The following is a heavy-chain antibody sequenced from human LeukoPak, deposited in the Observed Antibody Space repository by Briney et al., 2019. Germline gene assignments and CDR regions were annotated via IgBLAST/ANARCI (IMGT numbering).Heavy chain of an antibody. J-gene: IGHJ3*01. CDR1: GFTFSTYS. Sequence: PGGSLRLSCAASGFTFSTYSMNWVRQAPGKGLEWVSSITSSSSYIYYADSVKGRFTVSRDNAKNSLYLQMNSLRGEDTGVYYCARDFLHLGGWGQGTMVTVSS. D-gene: IGHD3-16*01. CDR2: ITSSSSYI. V-gene: IGHV3-21*01. CDR3: ARDFLHLGG.